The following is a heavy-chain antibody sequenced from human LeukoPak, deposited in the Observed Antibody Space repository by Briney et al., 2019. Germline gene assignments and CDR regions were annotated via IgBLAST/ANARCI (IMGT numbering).Heavy chain of an antibody. CDR3: ARDEDGYNSAFDI. D-gene: IGHD5-24*01. V-gene: IGHV4-59*01. J-gene: IGHJ3*02. Sequence: SETLSLTCSVSGGSISSYYWSWIRQPPGKGLEWIGSIYYSGSTNYNPSLKSRVTISVDTSKNQFSLKLSSVTAADTAVYYCARDEDGYNSAFDIWGQGTMVTVSS. CDR2: IYYSGST. CDR1: GGSISSYY.